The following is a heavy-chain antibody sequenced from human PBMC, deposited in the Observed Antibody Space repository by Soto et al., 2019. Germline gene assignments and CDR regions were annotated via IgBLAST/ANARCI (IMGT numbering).Heavy chain of an antibody. V-gene: IGHV1-18*01. Sequence: ASVKVSCEASGYTFDSYGLNWVRQAPGQGLEWMGWISTYTGNTDYPQKFQGRVTMTTDTSTNTAFLDLRSLTSDDTAVYYCVRDVSVTSGSFGGYWGQGTLVTVSS. J-gene: IGHJ4*02. CDR3: VRDVSVTSGSFGGY. CDR2: ISTYTGNT. CDR1: GYTFDSYG. D-gene: IGHD4-4*01.